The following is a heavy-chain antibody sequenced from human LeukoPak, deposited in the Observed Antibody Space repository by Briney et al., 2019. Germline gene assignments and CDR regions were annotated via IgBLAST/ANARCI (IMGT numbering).Heavy chain of an antibody. Sequence: GGSLRLSCAASGFTFSSYSMDWVRQAPGKGLEWVSYTSSSSSTKYYADSVKGRFTISRDNAKNSLYLQMNSLRDEDTAVYYCARVQQQRTQGAFDIWGQGTMVTVSS. J-gene: IGHJ3*02. V-gene: IGHV3-48*02. CDR3: ARVQQQRTQGAFDI. D-gene: IGHD6-13*01. CDR2: TSSSSSTK. CDR1: GFTFSSYS.